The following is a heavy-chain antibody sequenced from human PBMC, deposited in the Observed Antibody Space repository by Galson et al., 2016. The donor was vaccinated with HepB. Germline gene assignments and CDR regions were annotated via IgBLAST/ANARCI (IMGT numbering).Heavy chain of an antibody. Sequence: SETLSLTCSVSGGSISIYYWTWIRQPPGKGLEWIGNIYYSGSTNYNPSLRGRVTISLDTSKNQFSLKLTSVTAADTAVYYCARADYGDAFDIWGQGTMVTVSS. CDR2: IYYSGST. V-gene: IGHV4-59*01. J-gene: IGHJ3*02. CDR1: GGSISIYY. CDR3: ARADYGDAFDI. D-gene: IGHD3-16*01.